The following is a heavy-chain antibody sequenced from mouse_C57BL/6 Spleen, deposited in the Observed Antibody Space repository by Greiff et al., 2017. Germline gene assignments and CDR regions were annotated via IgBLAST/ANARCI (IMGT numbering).Heavy chain of an antibody. Sequence: EVKLVESGGGLVKPGGSLKLSCAASGFTFSSYALSWFRQTPEKRLEWVATIIDGGSYTYYPDNVKGRFTISRDNAKNNLYLQMSHLKSEDTAMYYCARGGISGYFDYWGQGTTLTVSS. CDR1: GFTFSSYA. V-gene: IGHV5-4*03. J-gene: IGHJ2*01. CDR2: IIDGGSYT. CDR3: ARGGISGYFDY.